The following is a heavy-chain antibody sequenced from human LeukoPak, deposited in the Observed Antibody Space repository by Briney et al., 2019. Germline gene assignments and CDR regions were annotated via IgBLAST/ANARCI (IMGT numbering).Heavy chain of an antibody. V-gene: IGHV5-51*01. CDR2: IYPGDSDT. D-gene: IGHD6-13*01. CDR1: GYSFTNYW. J-gene: IGHJ5*02. CDR3: ARHDGSSWYLRGYGGWFDP. Sequence: GESLKISCKGSGYSFTNYWIGWVRQMPGKGLEWMGIIYPGDSDTRYSPSFQGQVTISADKSISTAYLQWSSLKASDTAMYYCARHDGSSWYLRGYGGWFDPWGQGTLVTVSS.